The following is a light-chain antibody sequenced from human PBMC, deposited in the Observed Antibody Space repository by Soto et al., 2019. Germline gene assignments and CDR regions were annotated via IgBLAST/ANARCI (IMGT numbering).Light chain of an antibody. Sequence: IVLTQSPDTLSLSPWERATLSCRASQSVTSYLAWYQQKPGQAPRLLIYDVSNRASGIPARFSGSGSETDFTLTISSLEPEDFAVYYCQQRSDWPLTFGQGTRLEIK. V-gene: IGKV3-11*01. J-gene: IGKJ5*01. CDR2: DVS. CDR1: QSVTSY. CDR3: QQRSDWPLT.